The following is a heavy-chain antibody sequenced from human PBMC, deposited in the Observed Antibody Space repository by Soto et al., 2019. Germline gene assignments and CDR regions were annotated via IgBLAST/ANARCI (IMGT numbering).Heavy chain of an antibody. CDR2: IYYSGTT. V-gene: IGHV4-59*11. CDR3: ARHSPIGNNWNYFDY. Sequence: SETLSLTCSVSGGSISGLYWSWVRQPPGRGLEWIGWIYYSGTTNYNPSLKSRVTISVDTSKNQFSLKLSSVTAADTAVYYCARHSPIGNNWNYFDYWGQGTLVTVSS. CDR1: GGSISGLY. D-gene: IGHD1-1*01. J-gene: IGHJ4*02.